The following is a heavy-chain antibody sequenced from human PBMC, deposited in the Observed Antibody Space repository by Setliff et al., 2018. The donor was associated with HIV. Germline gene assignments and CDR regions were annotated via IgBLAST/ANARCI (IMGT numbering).Heavy chain of an antibody. CDR3: ARQRDYDILTGRNDAFDI. D-gene: IGHD3-9*01. CDR1: GYSFSIYW. J-gene: IGHJ3*02. V-gene: IGHV5-51*01. Sequence: ESLKISCKGSGYSFSIYWIGWVRQMPGKGLEWMGIIYPGDSDTRYSPSFQGQVTISADKSISTAYLQWSSLKASDTAMYYCARQRDYDILTGRNDAFDIWGQGTMVTVSS. CDR2: IYPGDSDT.